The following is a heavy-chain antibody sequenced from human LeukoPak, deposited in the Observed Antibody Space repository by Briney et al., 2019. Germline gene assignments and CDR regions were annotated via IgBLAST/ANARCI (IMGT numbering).Heavy chain of an antibody. CDR3: ARRLVDSSGYYYLYYYYYYMDV. Sequence: GASVKVSCKASGYTFTSYGISWVRQAPGQGLEWMGWISAYNGNTNYAQKLQGRVTMTTDTSTSTAYMELRSLRSDDTAVYYCARRLVDSSGYYYLYYYYYYMDVWGKGTTVTVSS. CDR1: GYTFTSYG. J-gene: IGHJ6*03. V-gene: IGHV1-18*01. CDR2: ISAYNGNT. D-gene: IGHD3-22*01.